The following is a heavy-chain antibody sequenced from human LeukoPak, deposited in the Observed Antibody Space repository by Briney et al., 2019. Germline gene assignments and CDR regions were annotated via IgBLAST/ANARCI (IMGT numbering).Heavy chain of an antibody. CDR2: ISGSGGST. D-gene: IGHD3-22*01. J-gene: IGHJ6*02. CDR1: GFTFSSYA. Sequence: PGGSLRLSCAASGFTFSSYAMSWVRQAPGKGLEWVSAISGSGGSTYYADSVKGRFTISRDNSKNTLYLQMNSLRAEDTAVYYCAKDPEGAYHYDSSGYYVPRYYYYGMDVWGQGTTVTVSS. V-gene: IGHV3-23*01. CDR3: AKDPEGAYHYDSSGYYVPRYYYYGMDV.